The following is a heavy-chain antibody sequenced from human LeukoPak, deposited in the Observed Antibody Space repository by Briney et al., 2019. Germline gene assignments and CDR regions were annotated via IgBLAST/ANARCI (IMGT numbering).Heavy chain of an antibody. CDR3: ARSGAYGSGSYLSY. D-gene: IGHD3-10*01. V-gene: IGHV1-2*02. CDR2: INPNSGGT. J-gene: IGHJ4*02. CDR1: GYTFTSYY. Sequence: ASVKDSCKASGYTFTSYYMHWVRQAPGQGLEGMGWINPNSGGTNYAQKFPGRVTMTRDTSISTAYMELGRLRSDDTAVYYCARSGAYGSGSYLSYWGQGTLVTVSS.